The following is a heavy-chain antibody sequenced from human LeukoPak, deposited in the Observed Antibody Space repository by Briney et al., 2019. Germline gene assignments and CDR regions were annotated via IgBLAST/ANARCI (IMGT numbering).Heavy chain of an antibody. CDR1: GFTFSNAW. D-gene: IGHD6-6*01. J-gene: IGHJ4*02. Sequence: GGSLRLSCAASGFTFSNAWMNGLRQAPGKGLEWVGRIKSKTDGGTTDYAAPVKDRFTISSDDSKNTLYLQMNSLKTDDTAVYYCVHDGSSSGFFDYWGQGTLVTVSS. CDR2: IKSKTDGGTT. CDR3: VHDGSSSGFFDY. V-gene: IGHV3-15*01.